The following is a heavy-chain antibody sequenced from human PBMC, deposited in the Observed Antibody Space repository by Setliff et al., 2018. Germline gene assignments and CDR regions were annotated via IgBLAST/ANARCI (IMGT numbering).Heavy chain of an antibody. Sequence: GGSLRLSCAASGFTFSSYAMNWVRQAPGKGLEWVANINHDGTEQSYVESVKGRFSMSRDIARNTLYLQMDSLRAEDTAVYYCSRLWGAYYPDYWGQGTLVTVSS. D-gene: IGHD3-3*01. CDR1: GFTFSSYA. CDR3: SRLWGAYYPDY. J-gene: IGHJ4*02. CDR2: INHDGTEQ. V-gene: IGHV3-7*01.